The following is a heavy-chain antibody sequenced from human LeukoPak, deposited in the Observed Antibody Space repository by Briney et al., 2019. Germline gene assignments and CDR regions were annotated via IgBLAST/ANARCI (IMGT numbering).Heavy chain of an antibody. CDR1: GYSFTSYW. CDR2: IYPGNSGT. CDR3: ARLHSNYYWYFDL. J-gene: IGHJ2*01. Sequence: GESLKISCKGSGYSFTSYWIGWVRQMPGKGLEWMGIIYPGNSGTRYSPSFQGQVTISADKSISTAYLQWSSLKASDTGMYYCARLHSNYYWYFDLWGRGTLVTVSS. V-gene: IGHV5-51*01. D-gene: IGHD4-11*01.